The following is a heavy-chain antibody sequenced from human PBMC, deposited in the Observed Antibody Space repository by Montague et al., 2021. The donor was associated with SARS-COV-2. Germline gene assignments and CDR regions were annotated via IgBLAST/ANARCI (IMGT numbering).Heavy chain of an antibody. V-gene: IGHV4-39*01. Sequence: SETLSLTCTVSGGSISSSSNYWGWIRQPPGEGLEWIGSIYYSGXTXYXXXXKXRVAISVDTSKNQFSLKLNSVTAADTAVYYCARLVWFGELSSENWFDPWGQGTLVTVSS. J-gene: IGHJ5*02. D-gene: IGHD3-10*01. CDR2: IYYSGXT. CDR3: ARLVWFGELSSENWFDP. CDR1: GGSISSSSNY.